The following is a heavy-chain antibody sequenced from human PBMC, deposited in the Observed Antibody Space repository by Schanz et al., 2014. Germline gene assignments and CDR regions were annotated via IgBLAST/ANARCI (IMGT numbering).Heavy chain of an antibody. CDR3: AKEKEEVAADGSVFDY. J-gene: IGHJ4*02. V-gene: IGHV3-30*18. D-gene: IGHD6-13*01. CDR2: ISFDGRNT. Sequence: QVQLVESGGGVVQPGRSLRLSCAASGITLSGYGLPWVRQAPGKGLEWVGFISFDGRNTGYAHSVKGRFTISRDNSKNTVNLQMNSLRAEDTAVYYCAKEKEEVAADGSVFDYWGQGTLVTVSS. CDR1: GITLSGYG.